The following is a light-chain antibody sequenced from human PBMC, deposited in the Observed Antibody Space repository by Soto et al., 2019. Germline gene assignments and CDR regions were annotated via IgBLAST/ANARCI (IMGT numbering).Light chain of an antibody. J-gene: IGLJ1*01. CDR3: ATWDDSLSGYV. CDR2: HNN. CDR1: SSNIGSNY. V-gene: IGLV1-47*02. Sequence: QSVLTQPPSASGTLGQRVTISCSGRSSNIGSNYVYWYQQLPGTAPKLLIYHNNQRPSGVPDRFSGSKSGTSASLAISGLRSEDEADYYCATWDDSLSGYVFGTGTKVTVL.